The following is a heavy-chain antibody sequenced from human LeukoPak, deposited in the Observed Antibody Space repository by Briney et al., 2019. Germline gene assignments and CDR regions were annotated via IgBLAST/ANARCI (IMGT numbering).Heavy chain of an antibody. CDR3: ARSTHY. CDR2: ITSSGNTI. D-gene: IGHD2-2*01. CDR1: GFTFSSYE. J-gene: IGHJ4*02. V-gene: IGHV3-48*03. Sequence: GGSLRLSCEASGFTFSSYEMNWVRQAPGKGLEWVSYITSSGNTIYYAGSVKGRFTISRDNAKNSLYLQMDSLRAEDTGVYYCARSTHYWGQGTLVTVSS.